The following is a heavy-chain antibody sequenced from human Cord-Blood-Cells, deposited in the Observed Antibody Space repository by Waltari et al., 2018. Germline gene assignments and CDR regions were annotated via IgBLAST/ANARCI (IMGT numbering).Heavy chain of an antibody. J-gene: IGHJ4*02. CDR2: INPILGIA. CDR3: ARDPSGSSGWDYYFDY. V-gene: IGHV1-69*09. Sequence: QVQLVQSGAEVKKPGSSVKVSCKASGGTFSSYAISWVRQAPGQGLEWMGRINPILGIANYAQKFQGRVTITADKSTSTAYMGLSSLRSEDTAVYYCARDPSGSSGWDYYFDYWGQGTLVTVSS. CDR1: GGTFSSYA. D-gene: IGHD6-19*01.